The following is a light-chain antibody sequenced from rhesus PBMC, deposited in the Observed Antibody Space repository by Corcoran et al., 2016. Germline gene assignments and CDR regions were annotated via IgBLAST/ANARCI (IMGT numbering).Light chain of an antibody. V-gene: IGKV3-10*01. CDR3: YQHSSGYS. Sequence: QVILTQSPATLSLSPGERATLSCRASQSVSSYLAWYQKKPGQAPRLLIYGTSSRATGIPDRFSGRGSGTDFTLTISSLEPEDGGVYHCYQHSSGYSFGQGTKVEIK. CDR1: QSVSSY. CDR2: GTS. J-gene: IGKJ2*01.